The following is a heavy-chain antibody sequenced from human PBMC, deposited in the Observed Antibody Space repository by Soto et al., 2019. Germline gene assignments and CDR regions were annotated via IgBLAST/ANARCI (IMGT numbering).Heavy chain of an antibody. D-gene: IGHD2-8*01. V-gene: IGHV4-39*01. Sequence: SETLSLTCTVSGGSISSSSYYWGWIRQPPGKGLEWIGSIYYSGSTYYNPSLKSRVTISVDTSKNQFSLKLSPVTAADTAVYYCARHFHPHDCTNGVCYENWFDPWGQGTLVTVSS. CDR2: IYYSGST. J-gene: IGHJ5*02. CDR1: GGSISSSSYY. CDR3: ARHFHPHDCTNGVCYENWFDP.